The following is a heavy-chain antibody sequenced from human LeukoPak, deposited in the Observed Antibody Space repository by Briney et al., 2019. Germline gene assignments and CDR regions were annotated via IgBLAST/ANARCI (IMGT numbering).Heavy chain of an antibody. CDR2: IYHSGST. CDR1: GYSMSSGYY. V-gene: IGHV4-38-2*02. D-gene: IGHD6-6*01. J-gene: IGHJ2*01. Sequence: SETLSLTCTVSGYSMSSGYYWGWIRQPPGKGLEWIGSIYHSGSTYYNPSLKSRVTISVDTSKNQFSLKLSSVTAADTAVYYCARDPRSSWYFDPWGRGTLVTVSS. CDR3: ARDPRSSWYFDP.